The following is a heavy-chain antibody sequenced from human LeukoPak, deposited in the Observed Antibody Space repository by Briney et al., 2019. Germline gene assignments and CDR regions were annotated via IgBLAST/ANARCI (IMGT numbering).Heavy chain of an antibody. V-gene: IGHV4-34*01. Sequence: SETLSLTCAVYGGSFSGYYWSWIRQPPGKGLEWIGEINHSGSTNYNPSLKSRVTISVDTSKNQFSLKLSSVTAADTAVYYCARRGRIAAAGTGWFDPWGQGTLVTVSS. J-gene: IGHJ5*02. CDR2: INHSGST. CDR1: GGSFSGYY. CDR3: ARRGRIAAAGTGWFDP. D-gene: IGHD6-13*01.